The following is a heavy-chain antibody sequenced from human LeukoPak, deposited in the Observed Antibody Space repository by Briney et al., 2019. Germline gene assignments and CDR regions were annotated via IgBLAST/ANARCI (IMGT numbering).Heavy chain of an antibody. Sequence: GGSLRLSCAASGFTFDDYGMSWVRQAPGKGLEGVSGINWNGGSTGYADSVKGRFTISRDNAKNSLYLQMNSLRAEDTALYHCARVLGELSFDRFDPWGQGTLVTVSS. D-gene: IGHD3-16*02. V-gene: IGHV3-20*01. CDR2: INWNGGST. CDR3: ARVLGELSFDRFDP. CDR1: GFTFDDYG. J-gene: IGHJ5*02.